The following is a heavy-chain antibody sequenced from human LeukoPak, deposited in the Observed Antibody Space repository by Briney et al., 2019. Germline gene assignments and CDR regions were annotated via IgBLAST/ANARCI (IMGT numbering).Heavy chain of an antibody. Sequence: PSETLSLTCTVSGGSISSGSYYWSWIRQPAGKGLEWIGRIYTSGSTNYNPSLKSRVTISVDTSKNQFSLKLRSVTAADTAMYYCARRGRYYDGSGYHNWLDPWGQGTLVTVSS. CDR3: ARRGRYYDGSGYHNWLDP. CDR1: GGSISSGSYY. CDR2: IYTSGST. D-gene: IGHD3-22*01. V-gene: IGHV4-61*02. J-gene: IGHJ5*02.